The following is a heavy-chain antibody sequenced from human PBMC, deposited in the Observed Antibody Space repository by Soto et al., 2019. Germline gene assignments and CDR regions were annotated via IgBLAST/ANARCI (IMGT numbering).Heavy chain of an antibody. J-gene: IGHJ6*02. V-gene: IGHV1-46*01. CDR3: ARDLAAAGTGYYYYGMDV. Sequence: GASVKVSCKASGYTFTSYYMHWVRQAPGQGLEWMGIINPSGGSPSYAQKFQGRVTMTRDTSTSTVYMELSSLKASDTAMYYCARDLAAAGTGYYYYGMDVWG. CDR1: GYTFTSYY. CDR2: INPSGGSP. D-gene: IGHD6-13*01.